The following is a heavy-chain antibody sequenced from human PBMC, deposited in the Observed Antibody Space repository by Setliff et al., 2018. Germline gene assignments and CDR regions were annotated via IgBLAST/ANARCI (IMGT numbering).Heavy chain of an antibody. CDR3: ARARYCGGGRCYWTWLDS. J-gene: IGHJ5*01. CDR1: DVSISGYY. CDR2: IHSSGRS. Sequence: SETLSLTCTVSDVSISGYYWSWIRQPPGKGLEWIGYIHSSGRSNHNPSLKSRVTTSIDTSKNQFSLKLSSVTAADTAVYYCARARYCGGGRCYWTWLDSWAQGTLVTVSS. D-gene: IGHD2-15*01. V-gene: IGHV4-4*08.